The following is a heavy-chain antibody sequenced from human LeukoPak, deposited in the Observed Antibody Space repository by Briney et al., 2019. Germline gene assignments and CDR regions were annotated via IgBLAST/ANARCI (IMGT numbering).Heavy chain of an antibody. V-gene: IGHV5-51*01. Sequence: GESLKISCKGFEYSFTNYWIGWVRQMPGEGLEWMGIIYPGDFDTRYSPSFQGQVTISADKSISTAYLQWSSLKASDTAMYYCARLRYSSSPLDYWGQGTLVTVSS. J-gene: IGHJ4*02. D-gene: IGHD6-6*01. CDR2: IYPGDFDT. CDR3: ARLRYSSSPLDY. CDR1: EYSFTNYW.